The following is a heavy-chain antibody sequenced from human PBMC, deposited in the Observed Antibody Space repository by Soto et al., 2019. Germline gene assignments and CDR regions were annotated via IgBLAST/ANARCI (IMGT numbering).Heavy chain of an antibody. J-gene: IGHJ6*02. Sequence: SVKVSCKPSGGTFGTYDVDWVRQAPGQGLQWLGGILPIFGTPNYAQNFQDRVTIAADASTRTVYLYLRSLQSDDTAVYYCAKCSKTLSGHPLRLGMDVWGQETTVTVSS. CDR3: AKCSKTLSGHPLRLGMDV. V-gene: IGHV1-69*13. D-gene: IGHD3-9*01. CDR2: ILPIFGTP. CDR1: GGTFGTYD.